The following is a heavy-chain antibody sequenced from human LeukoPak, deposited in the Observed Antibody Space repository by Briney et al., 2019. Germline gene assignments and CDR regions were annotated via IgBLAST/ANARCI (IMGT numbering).Heavy chain of an antibody. V-gene: IGHV4-59*08. CDR1: GGSIRSYY. CDR2: IYYSGNT. D-gene: IGHD4-17*01. J-gene: IGHJ4*02. Sequence: SETLSLTCTVSGGSIRSYYWSWIRQPPGKGLEWIGYIYYSGNTMYNPSLKSRVTISVDMSKNQFSLQLSSVTAADTAVYYCARQSRDGDYIAKLFDYWGQGTLVTVSS. CDR3: ARQSRDGDYIAKLFDY.